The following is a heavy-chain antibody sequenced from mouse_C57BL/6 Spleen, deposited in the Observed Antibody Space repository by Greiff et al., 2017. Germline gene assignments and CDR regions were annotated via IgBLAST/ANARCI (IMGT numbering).Heavy chain of an antibody. CDR2: ISSGGSYT. CDR1: GFTFSSYG. Sequence: EVQLVESGGDLVKPGGSLKLSCAASGFTFSSYGMSWVRQTPDKRLEWVATISSGGSYTYYPDSVKGRFTISRDNAKNTLYLQMSSLKSEDTAMYYCARHGATEGYAMDYWGQGTSVTVSS. V-gene: IGHV5-6*01. CDR3: ARHGATEGYAMDY. J-gene: IGHJ4*01. D-gene: IGHD3-1*01.